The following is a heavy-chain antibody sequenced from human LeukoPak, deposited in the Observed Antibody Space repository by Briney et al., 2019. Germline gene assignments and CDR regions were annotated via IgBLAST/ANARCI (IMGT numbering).Heavy chain of an antibody. J-gene: IGHJ4*02. CDR2: IYYSGST. D-gene: IGHD3-22*01. V-gene: IGHV4-30-4*07. Sequence: SETLSLTCAVSGGSISSGGYSWSWIRQPPGKGLEWIGYIYYSGSTYYNPSLKSRVTISVDTSKNQFSLKLSSVTAADTAVYYCARTYYYDSSGTLDPYYFDYWGQGTLVTVSS. CDR1: GGSISSGGYS. CDR3: ARTYYYDSSGTLDPYYFDY.